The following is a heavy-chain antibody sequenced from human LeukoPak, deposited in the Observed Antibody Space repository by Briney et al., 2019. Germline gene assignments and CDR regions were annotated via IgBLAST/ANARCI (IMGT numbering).Heavy chain of an antibody. D-gene: IGHD3-22*01. CDR2: IYSSGTT. Sequence: GGSLRLSCAASGFIVSSNYMSWVRQAPGKGLEWVSVIYSSGTTYYADSVKGRFTISRDNAKNSLYLQMNSLRAEDTAVYYCAREGPYYYDTWDYWGQGTLVTVSS. CDR1: GFIVSSNY. J-gene: IGHJ4*02. CDR3: AREGPYYYDTWDY. V-gene: IGHV3-53*01.